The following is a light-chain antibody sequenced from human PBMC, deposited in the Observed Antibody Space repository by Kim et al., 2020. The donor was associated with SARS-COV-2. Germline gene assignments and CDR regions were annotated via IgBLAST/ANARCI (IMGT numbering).Light chain of an antibody. V-gene: IGKV1-39*01. CDR3: QQSYSTPLT. CDR2: GAS. CDR1: QSISNY. Sequence: DIQMTQSPSSLSASVGDRVTIPCRASQSISNYLNWYQQKPGKAPKLLIYGASNLQSGAPSRFSGSGSGTEFTLTISSLQPEDSATYYCQQSYSTPLTFGGGTKVDIK. J-gene: IGKJ4*01.